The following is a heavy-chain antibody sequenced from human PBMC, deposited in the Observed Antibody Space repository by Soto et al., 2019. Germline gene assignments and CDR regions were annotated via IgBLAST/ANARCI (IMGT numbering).Heavy chain of an antibody. V-gene: IGHV1-69*01. Sequence: QVQLVQSGAEVKKPGSSVKVSCKASGGTFSSYAISWVRQAPGQGLEWMGGIIPIFGAANYAQKFQGRVTITADESRSTAYMELISVRSEDTAVYYCVRDRQSYSGSGALYVFDYWGQGTLVTVSS. CDR1: GGTFSSYA. CDR3: VRDRQSYSGSGALYVFDY. CDR2: IIPIFGAA. J-gene: IGHJ4*02. D-gene: IGHD6-13*01.